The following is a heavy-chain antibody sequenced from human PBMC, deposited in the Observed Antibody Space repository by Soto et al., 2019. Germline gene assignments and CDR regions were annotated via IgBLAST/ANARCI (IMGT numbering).Heavy chain of an antibody. CDR1: GYTFTGYY. Sequence: GASVKVSCKASGYTFTGYYLHWVRQAPGQGLELMGWINPNSGGTHYAQRFQGRVTMTRDTSISTAYMELSRLRSDDTAVYYCARAIYSSSSADYWGQGTLVTVSS. CDR2: INPNSGGT. V-gene: IGHV1-2*02. J-gene: IGHJ4*02. CDR3: ARAIYSSSSADY. D-gene: IGHD6-6*01.